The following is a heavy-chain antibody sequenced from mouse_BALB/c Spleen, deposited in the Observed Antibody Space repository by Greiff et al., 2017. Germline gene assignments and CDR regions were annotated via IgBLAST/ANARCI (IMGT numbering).Heavy chain of an antibody. Sequence: VQLQQSGAELVKPGASVKLSCTASGFNIKDPYMHWVKQRPEQGLEWIGRIDPANGNTKYDPKFQGKATIPADTSSNTAYLQLSSLTSEDTAVYYCARKATMITLDEWGQGTSVTVSA. J-gene: IGHJ4*01. D-gene: IGHD2-4*01. V-gene: IGHV14-3*02. CDR3: ARKATMITLDE. CDR2: IDPANGNT. CDR1: GFNIKDPY.